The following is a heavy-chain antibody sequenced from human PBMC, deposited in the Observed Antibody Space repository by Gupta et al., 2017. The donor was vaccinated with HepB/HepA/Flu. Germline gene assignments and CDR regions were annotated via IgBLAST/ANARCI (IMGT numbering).Heavy chain of an antibody. D-gene: IGHD6-19*01. CDR3: AKDLSSSGWYLARNYLDY. J-gene: IGHJ4*02. CDR1: GFTFSSHA. V-gene: IGHV3-23*01. Sequence: EVQLLESGGGLVQPGGSLRLSCAASGFTFSSHAMTWVRQAPGKGLEWVSTISGSGDTTYYGDSVKGRFTISRDHSKSTVYLQMNSLRAEDTAVYYCAKDLSSSGWYLARNYLDYWGPGTLVTVSS. CDR2: ISGSGDTT.